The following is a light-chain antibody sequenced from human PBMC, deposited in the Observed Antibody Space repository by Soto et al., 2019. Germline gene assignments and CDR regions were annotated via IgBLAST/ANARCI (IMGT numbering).Light chain of an antibody. Sequence: EIVLTQSPGTLSLSPGESATLSCRSSQSVSSSYLAWYQQKPGQAPRILIYGASSRATGIPDRFSGSGSGTDFTLTISRLEHEDFAVYYCQQYGSSLWTFGQGTKVEIK. J-gene: IGKJ1*01. CDR1: QSVSSSY. CDR2: GAS. CDR3: QQYGSSLWT. V-gene: IGKV3-20*01.